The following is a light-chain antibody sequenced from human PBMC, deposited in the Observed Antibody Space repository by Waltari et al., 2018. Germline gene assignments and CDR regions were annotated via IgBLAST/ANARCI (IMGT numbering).Light chain of an antibody. CDR1: NNDIGSYNH. CDR3: CSYAGTPRVV. V-gene: IGLV2-23*02. J-gene: IGLJ2*01. Sequence: QSALTQPASVSGSPGQSITISCTGTNNDIGSYNHVSWDQQHPGKAPKVIIFEVNKRPSGVSNRFSGSKSGNTASLTVSGLHPEDEADYYCCSYAGTPRVVFGGGTKLTVL. CDR2: EVN.